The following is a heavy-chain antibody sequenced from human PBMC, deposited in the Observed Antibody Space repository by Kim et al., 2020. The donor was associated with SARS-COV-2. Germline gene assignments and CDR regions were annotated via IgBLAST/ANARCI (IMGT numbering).Heavy chain of an antibody. J-gene: IGHJ6*03. V-gene: IGHV3-30*02. CDR3: AKDNGGPYYYDMDV. D-gene: IGHD3-10*01. Sequence: DSVKGRFTISRDNSKHTLYLQMNSLRAEDTAVYYCAKDNGGPYYYDMDVWGKGTTVTVSS.